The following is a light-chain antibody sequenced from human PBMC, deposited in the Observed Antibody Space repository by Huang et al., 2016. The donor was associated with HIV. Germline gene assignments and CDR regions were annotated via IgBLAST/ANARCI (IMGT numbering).Light chain of an antibody. CDR3: QQSYSTPTT. CDR2: AAS. CDR1: QRIGTS. J-gene: IGKJ1*01. Sequence: DIQMTQSPSSLSASVGDRVAITCRASQRIGTSLNWYQQQPGKAPRFLIYAASTLQSGVPSRFSGGGSGADFTLIIGSLQPEDFATYYCQQSYSTPTTFGQGTKVEIK. V-gene: IGKV1-39*01.